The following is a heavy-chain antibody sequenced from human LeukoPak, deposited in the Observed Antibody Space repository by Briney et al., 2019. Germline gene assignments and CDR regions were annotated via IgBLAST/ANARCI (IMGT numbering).Heavy chain of an antibody. CDR2: INHSGST. D-gene: IGHD2-21*01. J-gene: IGHJ5*02. Sequence: SETLSLTCAVYGGSFSGFYWSWVRQPPGKGLEWIGEINHSGSTHYNPSFKSRVTILVDTSRNQFSLKLTSVTAADTAVYYCSRGRDWGVHFPWFDPWGQGTLVTVSS. CDR1: GGSFSGFY. V-gene: IGHV4-34*01. CDR3: SRGRDWGVHFPWFDP.